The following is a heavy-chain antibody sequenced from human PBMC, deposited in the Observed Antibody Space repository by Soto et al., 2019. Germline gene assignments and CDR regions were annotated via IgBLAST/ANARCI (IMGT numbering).Heavy chain of an antibody. V-gene: IGHV1-18*04. CDR3: ARYYYGSGSYYYFDY. J-gene: IGHJ4*02. CDR1: GYTFTSYG. D-gene: IGHD3-10*01. CDR2: ISAYNGDT. Sequence: ASVKVSCKASGYTFTSYGISWVRQAPGQGLEWMGWISAYNGDTNYAQKLQGRVTMTTDTSTSTAYMELRSLRSDDTAVYYCARYYYGSGSYYYFDYWGQGTLVTVSS.